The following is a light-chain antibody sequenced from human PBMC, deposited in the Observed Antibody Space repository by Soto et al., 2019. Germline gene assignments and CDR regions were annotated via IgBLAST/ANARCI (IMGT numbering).Light chain of an antibody. Sequence: EIVLTQSPATLSLSPGERAALSCGASQSVNNNFFAWYQQIPGQAPRLLIYGASSRASGIPARFSGSGSGTEFTLTISRREPEDFAVYYCQQYGDSPYTFGQGTKLQIK. CDR3: QQYGDSPYT. CDR1: QSVNNNF. J-gene: IGKJ2*01. V-gene: IGKV3-20*01. CDR2: GAS.